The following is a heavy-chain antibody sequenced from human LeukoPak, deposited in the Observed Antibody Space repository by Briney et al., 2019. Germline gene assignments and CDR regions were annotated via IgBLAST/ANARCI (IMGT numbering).Heavy chain of an antibody. J-gene: IGHJ4*02. Sequence: ASVKVPCKASGYTFTSYGISWVRQAPGQGLEWMGWISAYNGNTNYAQKLQGRVTMTTDTSTSTAYMELRSLRSDDTAVYYCARDRGTYYYDSSGYFYWGQGTLVTVSS. V-gene: IGHV1-18*01. CDR1: GYTFTSYG. D-gene: IGHD3-22*01. CDR3: ARDRGTYYYDSSGYFY. CDR2: ISAYNGNT.